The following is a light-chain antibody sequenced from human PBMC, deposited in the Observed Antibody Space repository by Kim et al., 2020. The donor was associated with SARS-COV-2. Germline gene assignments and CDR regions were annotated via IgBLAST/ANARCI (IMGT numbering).Light chain of an antibody. CDR3: QQYQSYPLT. J-gene: IGKJ4*01. CDR2: KLS. CDR1: QSITGR. Sequence: SVAVGDSVTIPCRASQSITGRLAWYQQKPGKAPKLLIYKLSNLQSGVPSRFSGSGSGTEFTLTISSLHPDDFATYYCQQYQSYPLTFGGGTKLEI. V-gene: IGKV1-5*03.